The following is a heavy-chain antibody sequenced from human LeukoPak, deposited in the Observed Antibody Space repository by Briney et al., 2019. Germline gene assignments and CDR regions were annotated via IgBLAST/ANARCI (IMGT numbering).Heavy chain of an antibody. V-gene: IGHV1-69*04. CDR1: GGTFSSYA. J-gene: IGHJ4*02. CDR3: AKQGSGGYFDY. Sequence: SVKVSCKASGGTFSSYAISWVRQAPGQGLEWMGRIIPILGIANYAQKFQGRVTITADKSTSTAYMELSSLRAEDTAVYYCAKQGSGGYFDYWGQGALVTVSS. CDR2: IIPILGIA. D-gene: IGHD3-16*01.